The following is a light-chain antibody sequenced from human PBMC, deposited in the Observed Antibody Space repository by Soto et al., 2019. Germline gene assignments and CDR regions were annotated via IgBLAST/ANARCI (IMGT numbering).Light chain of an antibody. V-gene: IGKV1-5*03. CDR3: QQYNNYRT. Sequence: DIQMTQSPSTLSASVGDRVTITCRASQSISNWLAWYKQKPRKAPKLLIYKASNLGSGVPSSLSGSASGTEFTLTISSMKPDDLATYYCQQYNNYRTFGHGTKVDIK. CDR2: KAS. CDR1: QSISNW. J-gene: IGKJ1*01.